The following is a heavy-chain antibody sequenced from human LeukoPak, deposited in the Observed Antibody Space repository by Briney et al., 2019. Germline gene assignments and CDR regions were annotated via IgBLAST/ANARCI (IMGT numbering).Heavy chain of an antibody. D-gene: IGHD3-22*01. CDR3: AKERLNPSRCFDY. CDR2: IGGGGRST. CDR1: GFTFSSCA. Sequence: SGGSLRLSCAASGFTFSSCAMNWVRQAPGKGLEWVSAIGGGGRSTYYADSVKGRFTISRDNSKNTLYLQMNSLRAEDTAVYYCAKERLNPSRCFDYWGQGTLVTVSS. V-gene: IGHV3-23*01. J-gene: IGHJ4*02.